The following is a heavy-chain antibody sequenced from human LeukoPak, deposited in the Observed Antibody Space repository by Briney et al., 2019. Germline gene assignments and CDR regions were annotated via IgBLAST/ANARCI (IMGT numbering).Heavy chain of an antibody. J-gene: IGHJ4*02. D-gene: IGHD2-15*01. Sequence: SETLSLTCTVSGYSISSGYYWGWIRQPPGKGPEWIGSIFHSGDVYYNPSLKSRVTLSVDPSKNRFSLKLTSVTAADTAIYYCARVVASTSIDSWGQGTLVTVSS. CDR3: ARVVASTSIDS. V-gene: IGHV4-38-2*02. CDR2: IFHSGDV. CDR1: GYSISSGYY.